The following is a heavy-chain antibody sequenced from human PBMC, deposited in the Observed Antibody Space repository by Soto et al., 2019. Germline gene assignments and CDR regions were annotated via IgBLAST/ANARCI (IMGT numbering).Heavy chain of an antibody. CDR1: GGTFSSYA. D-gene: IGHD2-15*01. CDR3: ASPPLCSGGSCYSGKGGDPADAFDI. Sequence: SVKVSCKASGGTFSSYAISWVRQAPGQGLEWMGGIIPIFGTANYAQKFQGRVTITADESTSTAYMELSSLRSEDTAVYYCASPPLCSGGSCYSGKGGDPADAFDIWGQGTMVTASS. CDR2: IIPIFGTA. J-gene: IGHJ3*02. V-gene: IGHV1-69*13.